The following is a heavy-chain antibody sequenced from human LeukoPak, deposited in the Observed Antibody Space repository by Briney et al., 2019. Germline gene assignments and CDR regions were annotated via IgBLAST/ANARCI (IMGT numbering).Heavy chain of an antibody. D-gene: IGHD3-10*01. CDR2: ISSNGGST. CDR3: VKTRDMVRGVIIGGGFDY. CDR1: GFTFSSYA. J-gene: IGHJ4*02. Sequence: PGGSLRLSCSASGFTFSSYAMHWVRQAPGKGLEYVSAISSNGGSTYYADSVKGRFTISRDNSKNTLYLQMSSLRAEDTAVYYCVKTRDMVRGVIIGGGFDYWGQGTLVTVSS. V-gene: IGHV3-64D*06.